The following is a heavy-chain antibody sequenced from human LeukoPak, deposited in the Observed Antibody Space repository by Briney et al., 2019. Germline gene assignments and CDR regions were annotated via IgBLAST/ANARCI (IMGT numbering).Heavy chain of an antibody. CDR3: AKDIGYYDILTGYSEAFDI. CDR2: ISWNSGSI. J-gene: IGHJ3*02. V-gene: IGHV3-9*01. Sequence: GRSLRLPCAASGFTFDDYAMHWVRQAPGKGLEWVSGISWNSGSIGYADSVKGRFTISRDNAKNSLYLQMNSLRAEDTALYYCAKDIGYYDILTGYSEAFDIWGQGTMVTVSS. D-gene: IGHD3-9*01. CDR1: GFTFDDYA.